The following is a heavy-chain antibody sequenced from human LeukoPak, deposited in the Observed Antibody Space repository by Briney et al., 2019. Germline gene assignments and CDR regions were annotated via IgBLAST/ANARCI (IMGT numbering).Heavy chain of an antibody. V-gene: IGHV4-39*02. CDR2: IYYSGST. D-gene: IGHD5-12*01. CDR1: GGSISSSSYY. CDR3: ARDNSGYGIFDS. Sequence: SETLSLTCTVSGGSISSSSYYWGWIRQPPGTGLEWIGLIYYSGSTSYNPSLKSRVTISVDTSKNQFSLRLNAVTAADTAVYYCARDNSGYGIFDSWGQGTLVTVSS. J-gene: IGHJ4*02.